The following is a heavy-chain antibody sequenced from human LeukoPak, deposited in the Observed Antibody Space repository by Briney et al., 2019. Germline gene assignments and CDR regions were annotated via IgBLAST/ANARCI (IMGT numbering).Heavy chain of an antibody. CDR1: GFTFSSHG. D-gene: IGHD4-17*01. Sequence: GGSLRLSCAASGFTFSSHGMHWVRQAPGKGLEWVAVIWYDGSKEYYADSVKGRFTISRENSRNTVYLQMNSLRAEDTAMYYCARFYGDDFSGYFDYWGQGTLVSVSS. V-gene: IGHV3-33*08. CDR2: IWYDGSKE. J-gene: IGHJ4*02. CDR3: ARFYGDDFSGYFDY.